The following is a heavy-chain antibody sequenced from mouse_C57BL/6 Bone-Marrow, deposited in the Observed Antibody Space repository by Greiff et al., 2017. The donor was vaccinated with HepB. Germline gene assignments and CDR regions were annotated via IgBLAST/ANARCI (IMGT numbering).Heavy chain of an antibody. CDR3: ARERVVITTVVALYYYAMDY. V-gene: IGHV1-19*01. CDR1: GYTFTDYY. CDR2: INPYNGGT. J-gene: IGHJ4*01. D-gene: IGHD1-1*01. Sequence: VQLQQSGPVLVKPGASVKMSCKASGYTFTDYYMNWVKQSHGKSLEWIGVINPYNGGTSYNQKFKGKATLTVAKSSSTAYMELNSLTSEDSAVYYCARERVVITTVVALYYYAMDYWGQGTSVTVSS.